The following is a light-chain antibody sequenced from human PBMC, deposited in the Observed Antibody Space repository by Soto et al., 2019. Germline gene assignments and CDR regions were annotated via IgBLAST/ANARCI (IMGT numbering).Light chain of an antibody. Sequence: DIQMTQSPSTLSGSVGDRFSITWRASQTISSWLAWYQQKPGKAPKLLIYKASTLKSGVPSRFSGSGSGTEFTLTISSLQPDDFATYYCQHYNSYSEAFGQGTKV. CDR2: KAS. CDR1: QTISSW. J-gene: IGKJ1*01. V-gene: IGKV1-5*03. CDR3: QHYNSYSEA.